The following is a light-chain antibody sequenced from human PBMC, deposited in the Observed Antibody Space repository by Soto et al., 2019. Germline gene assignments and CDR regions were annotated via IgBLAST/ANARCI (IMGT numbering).Light chain of an antibody. CDR3: QQRSNWLT. CDR2: DAS. V-gene: IGLV1-40*01. Sequence: SVLTQPPSVSGAPGQRVTISCTGSSSNIGAGYVVHWYQQLPGTAPKLLIYDASNRATGIPARFSGSGSGTDFTLTISSLEPEDFAVYYCQQRSNWLTFGPGTKV. CDR1: SSNIGAGYV. J-gene: IGLJ1*01.